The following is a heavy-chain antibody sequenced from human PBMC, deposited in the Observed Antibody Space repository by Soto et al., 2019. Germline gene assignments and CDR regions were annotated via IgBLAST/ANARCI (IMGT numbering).Heavy chain of an antibody. V-gene: IGHV1-3*05. CDR2: INAGNGNT. Sequence: QVQLVQSGAEEKKPGASVKVSCKASGYTFTSYAIHWVRQAPGQRLEWMGWINAGNGNTKYSQKFQGRVTITRDTSSSTAYMELSSLKSEDTAVYYCARGVWWLFDYWGQGTLVTVSS. CDR1: GYTFTSYA. D-gene: IGHD2-8*02. CDR3: ARGVWWLFDY. J-gene: IGHJ4*02.